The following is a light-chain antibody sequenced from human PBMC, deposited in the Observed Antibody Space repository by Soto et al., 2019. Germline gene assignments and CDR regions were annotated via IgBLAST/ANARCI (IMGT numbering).Light chain of an antibody. CDR2: GAS. CDR1: QIIGSAY. CDR3: QHYGRSPS. V-gene: IGKV3-20*01. Sequence: ETTLTQSPDTLSLSPGEGATLSCRASQIIGSAYLAWYQQTPDQAPRLLIFGASTRATGTPHRFSGSGSGTDFTLTISALESEDVAVYYYQHYGRSPSFGQGTKLEIK. J-gene: IGKJ1*01.